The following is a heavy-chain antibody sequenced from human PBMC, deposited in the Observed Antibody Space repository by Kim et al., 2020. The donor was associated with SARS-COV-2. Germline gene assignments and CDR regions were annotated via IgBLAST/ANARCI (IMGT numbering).Heavy chain of an antibody. CDR3: VRDAYGSDY. V-gene: IGHV1-2*06. CDR2: IITNSGGT. J-gene: IGHJ4*02. D-gene: IGHD3-10*01. Sequence: ASVKVSCKASGYSFSDYHIHWVRQAPGQGLEWMGRIITNSGGTDYAQKFQGRVTMTRDTSINTVYMQLYGLTSDDTAVYFCVRDAYGSDYWGQGTRVTVSS. CDR1: GYSFSDYH.